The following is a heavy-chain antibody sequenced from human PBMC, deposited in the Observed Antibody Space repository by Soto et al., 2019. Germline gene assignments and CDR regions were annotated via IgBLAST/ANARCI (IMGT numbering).Heavy chain of an antibody. J-gene: IGHJ1*01. CDR1: GFTFSSYS. CDR3: ARDSPNPYCSGGSCYSEYFQH. CDR2: ISSSSSYI. D-gene: IGHD2-15*01. Sequence: GGSLRLSCAASGFTFSSYSTNWVRQAPGKGLEWVSSISSSSSYIYYADSVKGRFTISRDNAKNSLYLQMNSLRAEDTAVYYCARDSPNPYCSGGSCYSEYFQHWGQGTLVTVSS. V-gene: IGHV3-21*01.